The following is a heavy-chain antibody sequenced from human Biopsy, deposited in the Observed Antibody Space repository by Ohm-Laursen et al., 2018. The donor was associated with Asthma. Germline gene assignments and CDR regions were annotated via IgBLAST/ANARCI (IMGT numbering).Heavy chain of an antibody. CDR1: GYTFINYA. CDR2: INAGNGNT. J-gene: IGHJ3*02. V-gene: IGHV1-3*01. CDR3: ARTYYYFLTGQVNDAFAM. D-gene: IGHD3-9*01. Sequence: ASVKVSCKASGYTFINYAIHWVRQAPGQRLERMGWINAGNGNTKYSQKFQGRVTITRDTSASTAYMDPSSLRSEDTAVYYCARTYYYFLTGQVNDAFAMWGQGTMVTVSS.